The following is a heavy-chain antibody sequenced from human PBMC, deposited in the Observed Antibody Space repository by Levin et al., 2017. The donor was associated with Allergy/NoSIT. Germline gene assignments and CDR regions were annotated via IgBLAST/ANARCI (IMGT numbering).Heavy chain of an antibody. V-gene: IGHV3-21*01. Sequence: GGSLRLSCAASGFTFSSYSINWVRQAPGKGLEWVSSISSSSNYIYYADSVKGRFTVSRDNAKNSLYLQMNSLRAEDTAVYYCARDWKNQLLGYFEYWGQGTLVTVSS. CDR1: GFTFSSYS. CDR2: ISSSSNYI. J-gene: IGHJ4*02. D-gene: IGHD2-2*01. CDR3: ARDWKNQLLGYFEY.